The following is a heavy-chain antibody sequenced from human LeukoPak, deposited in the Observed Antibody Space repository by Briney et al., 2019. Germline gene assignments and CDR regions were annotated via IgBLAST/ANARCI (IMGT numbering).Heavy chain of an antibody. Sequence: SETLSLTCTVSGGSISSYYWSWIRQPPGKGLEWIGYIYYSGSTNYNPSLKSRVTISVDTSKNQFSLKLSSVTAADTAVYYCARQRTTGHQWLVQREYYFDYWGQGTLVTVSS. D-gene: IGHD6-19*01. J-gene: IGHJ4*02. CDR1: GGSISSYY. CDR3: ARQRTTGHQWLVQREYYFDY. V-gene: IGHV4-59*08. CDR2: IYYSGST.